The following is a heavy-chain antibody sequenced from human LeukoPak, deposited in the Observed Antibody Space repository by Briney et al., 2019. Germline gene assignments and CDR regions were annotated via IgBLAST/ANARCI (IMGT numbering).Heavy chain of an antibody. CDR3: ARTGGIRAVPGPYYFDH. CDR2: IKQDGSEK. J-gene: IGHJ4*02. CDR1: GFTFSAYW. D-gene: IGHD6-19*01. V-gene: IGHV3-7*01. Sequence: GGSLRLSCAASGFTFSAYWMSRVRQAPGKGLEWVANIKQDGSEKNYVDSVKGRFTISRDNAKNSLYLQMNSLTAEDTAVYYCARTGGIRAVPGPYYFDHWGQGTLVTVSS.